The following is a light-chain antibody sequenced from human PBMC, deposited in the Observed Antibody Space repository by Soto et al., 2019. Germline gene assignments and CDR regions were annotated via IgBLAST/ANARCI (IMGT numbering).Light chain of an antibody. CDR1: ESVSSSY. Sequence: EIVLTQSPGTLSLSPGERATLSCRASESVSSSYLAGYQQKPGQAPRLVIYGASSRATGITDRFSGSGSGTDFTLTISRLEPEDFAVYYCQQYGSSPPYTFGQGTKLEIK. J-gene: IGKJ2*01. CDR3: QQYGSSPPYT. CDR2: GAS. V-gene: IGKV3-20*01.